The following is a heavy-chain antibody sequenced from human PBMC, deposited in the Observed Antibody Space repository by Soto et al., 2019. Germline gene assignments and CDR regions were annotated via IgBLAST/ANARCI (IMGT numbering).Heavy chain of an antibody. CDR1: GGSISSYY. V-gene: IGHV4-59*01. CDR3: ARVTVVGNGVYFDY. J-gene: IGHJ4*02. D-gene: IGHD2-15*01. CDR2: IYYSGST. Sequence: QVQLQESGPGLVKPSETLSLTCTVSGGSISSYYWSWIRQPPGKGLEWIGYIYYSGSTNYNPSLKSRVTISVDTAKNQCALKLSSVTAADTAVYYCARVTVVGNGVYFDYWGQGTLVTVSS.